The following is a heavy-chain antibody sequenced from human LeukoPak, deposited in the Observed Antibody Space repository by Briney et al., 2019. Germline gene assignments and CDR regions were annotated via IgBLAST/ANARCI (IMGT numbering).Heavy chain of an antibody. CDR3: ARESVPDAPGGDY. CDR2: IKETGSEK. J-gene: IGHJ4*02. D-gene: IGHD4-23*01. V-gene: IGHV3-7*01. CDR1: GFTFSNYW. Sequence: TGGSLRLSCAASGFTFSNYWMTWVRQAPGKGLEWVANIKETGSEKNYADSVRGRFTISRDNAKNSLYLQMDSLRADDTAVYYCARESVPDAPGGDYWGQGTLVTVSS.